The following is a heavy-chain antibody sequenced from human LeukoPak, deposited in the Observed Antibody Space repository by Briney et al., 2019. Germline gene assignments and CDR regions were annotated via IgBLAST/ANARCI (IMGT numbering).Heavy chain of an antibody. CDR2: IRYDGSNK. CDR3: AKHREYNLGYFDF. V-gene: IGHV3-30*02. Sequence: GGSLRLSCAASGFTFSSYGLHWVRQAPGKGLEWVAFIRYDGSNKYYADSVKGRFTISRDNSKNIVYLQMNSLRAEDTAVYYCAKHREYNLGYFDFWGQGTLVTVSS. CDR1: GFTFSSYG. D-gene: IGHD1-20*01. J-gene: IGHJ4*02.